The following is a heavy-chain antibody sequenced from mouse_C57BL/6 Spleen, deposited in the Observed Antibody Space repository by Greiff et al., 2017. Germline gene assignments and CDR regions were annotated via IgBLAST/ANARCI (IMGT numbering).Heavy chain of an antibody. J-gene: IGHJ4*01. CDR3: ARPTMRAAMDY. D-gene: IGHD2-4*01. CDR2: ISSGSSTI. Sequence: EVKLVESGGGLVKPGGSLKLSCAASGFTFSDYGLHWVRQAPEKGLEWVAYISSGSSTIYYADTVKGRFTISRDNAKNTLFLQMTSLRSEDTAMYYCARPTMRAAMDYWGQGTSVTVSS. V-gene: IGHV5-17*01. CDR1: GFTFSDYG.